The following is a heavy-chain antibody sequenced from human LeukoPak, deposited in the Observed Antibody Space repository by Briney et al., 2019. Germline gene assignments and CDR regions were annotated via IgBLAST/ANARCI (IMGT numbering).Heavy chain of an antibody. J-gene: IGHJ3*02. V-gene: IGHV3-23*01. CDR2: ISGSGGSA. CDR1: GFTFSSYA. Sequence: GGSLRLSCAASGFTFSSYAMSWVRQAPGKGLEWVSAISGSGGSAYYADSVKGRFTISRDNSKNTLYLQMNSLRAEDTAVYYCANSYYEENAFDIWGQGTMVTVSS. CDR3: ANSYYEENAFDI. D-gene: IGHD3-22*01.